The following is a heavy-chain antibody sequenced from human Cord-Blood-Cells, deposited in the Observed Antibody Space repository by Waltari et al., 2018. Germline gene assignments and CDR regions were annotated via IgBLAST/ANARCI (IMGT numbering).Heavy chain of an antibody. Sequence: QVQLQESGPGLVKPSATLSLTCTVPGGSISSYYWSWIRQPPGKGLEWIGYIYYSGSTNYNPSLKSRVTISVDTSKNQFSLKLSSVTAADTAVYYCARVWAGYSSDWFDPWGQGTLVTVSS. CDR2: IYYSGST. D-gene: IGHD6-13*01. J-gene: IGHJ5*02. CDR3: ARVWAGYSSDWFDP. V-gene: IGHV4-59*01. CDR1: GGSISSYY.